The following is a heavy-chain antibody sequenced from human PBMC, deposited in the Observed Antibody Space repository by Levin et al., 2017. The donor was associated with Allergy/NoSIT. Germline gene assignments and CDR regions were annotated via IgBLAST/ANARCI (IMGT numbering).Heavy chain of an antibody. CDR1: GFTFSSYW. CDR3: AKGRGTPGWYSTSRYLKNEYNFYGLDV. D-gene: IGHD6-19*01. J-gene: IGHJ6*02. CDR2: IKHDGTER. Sequence: PGGSLRLSCAASGFTFSSYWMNWVRQAPGKGLEWVGNIKHDGTERYYIDSVKGRFTISRDNANNSVYLQLDSLRAEDTAVYYCAKGRGTPGWYSTSRYLKNEYNFYGLDVWGQGTTVTV. V-gene: IGHV3-7*01.